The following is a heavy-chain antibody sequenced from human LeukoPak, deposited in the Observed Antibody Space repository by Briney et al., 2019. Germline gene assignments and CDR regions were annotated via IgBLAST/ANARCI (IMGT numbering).Heavy chain of an antibody. Sequence: ASVKVSCKASGYTFTSYDINWVRQATGQGLEWMGWMNPNSGNTGYAQKFQGRVTITTDESTSTAYMELSSLRSEDTAVYYCASGAFSMVRGVTYYFDYWGQGTLVTVSS. J-gene: IGHJ4*02. D-gene: IGHD3-10*01. V-gene: IGHV1-8*01. CDR2: MNPNSGNT. CDR1: GYTFTSYD. CDR3: ASGAFSMVRGVTYYFDY.